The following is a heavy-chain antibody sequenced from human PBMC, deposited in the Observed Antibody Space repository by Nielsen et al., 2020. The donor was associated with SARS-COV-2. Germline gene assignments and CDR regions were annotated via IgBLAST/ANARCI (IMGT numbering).Heavy chain of an antibody. V-gene: IGHV3-7*05. D-gene: IGHD3-3*01. Sequence: GESLKISCIGSGVTSSSYWMTWVRQAPGKGLEWVANIKHDGSEEYYVDSVKGRFTISRDNAKNTLYLQMTNLRGEDTAVHYCARKTLGWSGCLRFYYGMDVWGQGTTVTVSS. CDR1: GVTSSSYW. CDR3: ARKTLGWSGCLRFYYGMDV. CDR2: IKHDGSEE. J-gene: IGHJ6*02.